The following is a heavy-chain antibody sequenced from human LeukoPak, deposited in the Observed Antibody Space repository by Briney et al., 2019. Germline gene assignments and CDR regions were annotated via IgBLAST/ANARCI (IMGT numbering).Heavy chain of an antibody. J-gene: IGHJ6*03. V-gene: IGHV3-23*01. CDR2: ISGSGGGT. D-gene: IGHD2-2*01. CDR1: GFTFSTYG. CDR3: AKEGGFCDSASCLYYMDV. Sequence: GGTLRLSCAASGFTFSTYGMSWVRQAPGKGLEWVSAISGSGGGTYYADSVKDRFTISRDNSKNTLYLQLNSLRAEDTAVYYCAKEGGFCDSASCLYYMDVWGKGTTVTISS.